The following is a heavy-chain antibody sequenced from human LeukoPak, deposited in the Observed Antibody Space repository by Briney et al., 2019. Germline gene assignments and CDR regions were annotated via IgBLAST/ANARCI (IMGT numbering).Heavy chain of an antibody. Sequence: GGSLRLSCVASGFTLSSYWMNWVGLTPGKGLQWVANIKRDGSEKYYVDSVKGRFTISRDNAKNSLYLQMSSLRADDTGVYYCARDRDWGYVDYWGQGTLVTVSS. CDR1: GFTLSSYW. CDR3: ARDRDWGYVDY. J-gene: IGHJ4*02. CDR2: IKRDGSEK. D-gene: IGHD7-27*01. V-gene: IGHV3-7*01.